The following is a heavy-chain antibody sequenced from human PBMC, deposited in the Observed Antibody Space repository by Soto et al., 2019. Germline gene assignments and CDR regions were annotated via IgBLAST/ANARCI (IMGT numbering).Heavy chain of an antibody. V-gene: IGHV1-69*13. CDR2: IIPIFGTA. Sequence: SVKVSCKASGGTFSSYAISWVRQAPGQGLEWMGGIIPIFGTANYAQKFQGRVTITADESTSTAYMELSSLRSEDTAVYYCARAQGYCSGGSCYSVPPFDYWGQGTLVTVSS. CDR3: ARAQGYCSGGSCYSVPPFDY. CDR1: GGTFSSYA. D-gene: IGHD2-15*01. J-gene: IGHJ4*02.